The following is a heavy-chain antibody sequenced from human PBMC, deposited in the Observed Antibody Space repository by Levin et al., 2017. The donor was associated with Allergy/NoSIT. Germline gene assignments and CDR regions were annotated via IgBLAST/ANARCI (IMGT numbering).Heavy chain of an antibody. CDR1: GGSFSGYY. J-gene: IGHJ5*02. CDR3: ARRGGVGQDNWFDP. CDR2: INHSGST. Sequence: SETLSLTCAVYGGSFSGYYWSWIRQPPGKGLEWIGEINHSGSTNYNPSLKSRVTISVDTSKNQFSLKLSSVTAADTAVYYCARRGGVGQDNWFDPWGQGTLVTVSS. D-gene: IGHD1-26*01. V-gene: IGHV4-34*01.